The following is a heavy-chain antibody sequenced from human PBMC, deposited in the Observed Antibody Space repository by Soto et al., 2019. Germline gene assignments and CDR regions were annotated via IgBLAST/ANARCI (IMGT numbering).Heavy chain of an antibody. Sequence: GGSLRLSCAASGYTFSSYGKHWVRQDPGKGLQWVAGISYDGSNKYYADSVKGRFTISRDNSKNTLYLQMNSLRAEDTAVYYCAKVRVRGVMDYYYYYMDVWGQETTVTVSS. D-gene: IGHD3-10*01. CDR1: GYTFSSYG. J-gene: IGHJ6*02. V-gene: IGHV3-30*18. CDR3: AKVRVRGVMDYYYYYMDV. CDR2: ISYDGSNK.